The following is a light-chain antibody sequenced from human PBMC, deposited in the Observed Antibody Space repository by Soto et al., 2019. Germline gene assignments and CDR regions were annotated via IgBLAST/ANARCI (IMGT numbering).Light chain of an antibody. CDR3: LQYNNWPYT. CDR1: QIVSTK. J-gene: IGKJ2*01. V-gene: IGKV3-15*01. Sequence: EIVMTQSPVTLSVSPGERGTLSCRASQIVSTKLLWFQQKPGQAPRLLIYGASTRATGIPTRFSGGGSGTEFSLTISSLQSEDFAVYYCLQYNNWPYTFGQGTRV. CDR2: GAS.